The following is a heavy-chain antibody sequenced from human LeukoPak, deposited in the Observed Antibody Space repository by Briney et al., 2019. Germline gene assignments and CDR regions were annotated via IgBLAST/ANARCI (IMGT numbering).Heavy chain of an antibody. V-gene: IGHV4-59*01. J-gene: IGHJ4*02. Sequence: PSETLSLTCTVSGGSISSYYWSWIRQPPGKGLEWIGYIYYSGSTNYNPSLKSRVTISVDTSKNQFSLKLSSVTAADTAVYYCARVRSVSGCVDYWGQGTLATVSS. CDR3: ARVRSVSGCVDY. CDR2: IYYSGST. D-gene: IGHD2-15*01. CDR1: GGSISSYY.